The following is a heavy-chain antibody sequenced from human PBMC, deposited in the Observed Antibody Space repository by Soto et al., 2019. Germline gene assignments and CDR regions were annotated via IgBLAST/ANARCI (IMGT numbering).Heavy chain of an antibody. CDR2: ISAHNGNT. V-gene: IGHV1-18*01. CDR3: ARGRYGDY. D-gene: IGHD1-1*01. CDR1: GYAFTTYG. Sequence: QVPLVQSGAEVKKPGASVKVSCKGSGYAFTTYGITWVRQAPGQGLEWMGWISAHNGNTNYAQKLQGSVTVTRDTSTSTAYMELRSLRSDDTAVYYCARGRYGDYWGQGALVTVSS. J-gene: IGHJ4*02.